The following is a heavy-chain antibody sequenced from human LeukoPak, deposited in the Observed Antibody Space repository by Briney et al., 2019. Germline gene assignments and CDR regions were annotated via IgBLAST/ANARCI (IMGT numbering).Heavy chain of an antibody. CDR1: GYSISGGYY. J-gene: IGHJ6*03. V-gene: IGHV4-38-2*02. CDR3: ARDEIFTAFGPEVYYMDV. Sequence: SQTLSLTCTVSGYSISGGYYWGWIRQPPGKGLEWIGTIYHGGSTYYNPSLESRVTISLDTSKNHFSLNLTSVTAADTAMYYCARDEIFTAFGPEVYYMDVWGKGTTVTVSS. CDR2: IYHGGST. D-gene: IGHD3-3*01.